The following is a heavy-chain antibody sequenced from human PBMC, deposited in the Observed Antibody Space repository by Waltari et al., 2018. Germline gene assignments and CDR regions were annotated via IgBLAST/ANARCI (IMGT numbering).Heavy chain of an antibody. Sequence: QVQLQESGPGLVKPSETLSLTCAVSGYSISSGYYWGWIRQPPGRGREWIGSIYHSGRTYYKPALNRRVTIAVDTSKNQFSLKLSYVTAADTAVYYCARGIGYCSGGSCYSGSFSDDWGQGTLVTVSS. D-gene: IGHD2-15*01. CDR1: GYSISSGYY. CDR2: IYHSGRT. J-gene: IGHJ4*02. V-gene: IGHV4-38-2*01. CDR3: ARGIGYCSGGSCYSGSFSDD.